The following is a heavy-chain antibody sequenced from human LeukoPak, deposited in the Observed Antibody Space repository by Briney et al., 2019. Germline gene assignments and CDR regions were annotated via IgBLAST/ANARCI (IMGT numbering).Heavy chain of an antibody. D-gene: IGHD3-16*02. V-gene: IGHV4-38-2*02. J-gene: IGHJ4*02. CDR3: AVQGFGGVIVATFDY. CDR2: IYHSGST. CDR1: GYSISSGYY. Sequence: SETLSLTCTVSGYSISSGYYWGWIRQPPGKGLEWIGSIYHSGSTYYNPSLKSRVTISVDTSKNQFSLKLSSVTAADTAVYYCAVQGFGGVIVATFDYWGQGTLVTVSS.